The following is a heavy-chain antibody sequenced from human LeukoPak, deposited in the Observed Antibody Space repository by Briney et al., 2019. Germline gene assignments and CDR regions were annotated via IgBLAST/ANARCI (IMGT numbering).Heavy chain of an antibody. Sequence: ASVKVSCKASGYTFTSYAMHWVRQAPGQRLEWVGWINAGNGNTKYSQKFQGRVTITRDTSASTAYMELSSLRSEDTAVYYCAREHRHKDSSGRELPDYWGQGTLVTVSS. CDR3: AREHRHKDSSGRELPDY. D-gene: IGHD6-19*01. CDR2: INAGNGNT. J-gene: IGHJ4*02. CDR1: GYTFTSYA. V-gene: IGHV1-3*01.